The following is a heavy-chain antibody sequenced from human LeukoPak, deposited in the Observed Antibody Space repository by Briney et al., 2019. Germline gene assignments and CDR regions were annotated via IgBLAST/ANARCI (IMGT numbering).Heavy chain of an antibody. J-gene: IGHJ4*02. CDR1: GFTVSNTY. V-gene: IGHV3-53*01. CDR2: IYSGGST. Sequence: PGGSLRLSCAASGFTVSNTYMTWVRQAPGKGLEWVSIIYSGGSTHYADSVKDRFTISRGDSKNTLYLQMNSLRAEDTALYYCARIDTIFGVIIDYWGQGTLVTVSS. D-gene: IGHD3-3*01. CDR3: ARIDTIFGVIIDY.